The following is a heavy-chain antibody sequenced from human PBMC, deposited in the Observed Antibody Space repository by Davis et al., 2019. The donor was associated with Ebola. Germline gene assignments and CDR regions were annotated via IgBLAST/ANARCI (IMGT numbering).Heavy chain of an antibody. J-gene: IGHJ6*02. D-gene: IGHD6-13*01. CDR3: ARDLEGSSWYICGMDV. CDR1: GGTFSSYA. CDR2: IIPIFGTA. Sequence: SVKVSCKASGGTFSSYAISWVRQAPGQGLEWMGGIIPIFGTANYAQKFQGRVTITADESTSTAYMELSSLRSEDTAVYYCARDLEGSSWYICGMDVWGQGATVTVSS. V-gene: IGHV1-69*13.